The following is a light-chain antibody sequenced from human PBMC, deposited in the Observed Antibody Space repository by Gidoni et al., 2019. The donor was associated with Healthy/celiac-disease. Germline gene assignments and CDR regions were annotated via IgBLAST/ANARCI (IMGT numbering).Light chain of an antibody. CDR1: QSVSSN. CDR2: GAS. J-gene: IGKJ1*01. CDR3: QQYNNWPPWT. V-gene: IGKV3-15*01. Sequence: EIVMTQSPATLSVSPGERATLPCRASQSVSSNLACYQQKPGQAPRLLIYGASTRATGTPARFSGSGSGTEFTLTISSLQSEDFAVYYCQQYNNWPPWTFGQGTKVEIK.